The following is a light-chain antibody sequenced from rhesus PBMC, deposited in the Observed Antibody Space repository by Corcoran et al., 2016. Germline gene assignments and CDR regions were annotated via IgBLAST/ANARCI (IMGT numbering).Light chain of an antibody. Sequence: SYDVTQPRSVSVSPGQTASITCGGDNIGSKNVHWYQQKPAQAPVLVIYYDSDRPSGIPERFSGSNSGNTATLAIRGGEAGDEAGYYGQVWDSSSDHYIVGAGARVTVL. CDR3: QVWDSSSDHYI. V-gene: IGLV3-29*01. CDR1: NIGSKN. J-gene: IGLJ1*01. CDR2: YDS.